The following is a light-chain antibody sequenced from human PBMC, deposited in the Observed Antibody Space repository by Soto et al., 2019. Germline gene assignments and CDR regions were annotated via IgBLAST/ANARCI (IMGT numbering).Light chain of an antibody. Sequence: QLVLTQSPSASASLGASVKLTCTLSDGHSTYAIAWHQQQPEKGPRYLMKLHSDGSHSKGDGIPDRFSGSSSGAERYLSVSSLQIEDEADYYSQTWGTGIRVFGGGTKHTVL. J-gene: IGLJ3*02. CDR2: LHSDGSH. V-gene: IGLV4-69*01. CDR1: DGHSTYA. CDR3: QTWGTGIRV.